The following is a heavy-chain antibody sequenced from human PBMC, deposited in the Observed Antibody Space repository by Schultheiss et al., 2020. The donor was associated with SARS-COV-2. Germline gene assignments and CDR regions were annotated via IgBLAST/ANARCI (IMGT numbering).Heavy chain of an antibody. D-gene: IGHD3-22*01. V-gene: IGHV3-23*01. CDR3: ARAEYYYDSSGYYSGVDY. Sequence: GGSLRLSCAASGFTFSSYWMSWVRQAPGKGLEWVSAISGSGGSTYYADSVKGRFTISRDNSKNSLYLQMNSLRAEDTAVYYCARAEYYYDSSGYYSGVDYWGQGTLVTVSS. CDR2: ISGSGGST. CDR1: GFTFSSYW. J-gene: IGHJ4*02.